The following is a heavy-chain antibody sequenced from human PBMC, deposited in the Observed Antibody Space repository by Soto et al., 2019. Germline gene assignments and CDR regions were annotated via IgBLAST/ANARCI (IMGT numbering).Heavy chain of an antibody. V-gene: IGHV4-4*02. D-gene: IGHD5-12*01. Sequence: SETLSLTCAVSGGSISSSNWWSWVRQPPGKGLEWIGEIYHSGSTNYNPSLKSRVTISVDKSKNQFSLKLSSVTAADTAVYYCARAKLRDGYNRGYYFDYWGQGTLVTVSS. J-gene: IGHJ4*02. CDR2: IYHSGST. CDR1: GGSISSSNW. CDR3: ARAKLRDGYNRGYYFDY.